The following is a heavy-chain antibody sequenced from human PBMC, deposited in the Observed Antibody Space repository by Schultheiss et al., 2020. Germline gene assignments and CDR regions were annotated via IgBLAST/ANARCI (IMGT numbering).Heavy chain of an antibody. CDR3: AAPGGDPIRYSSSWYPPPFDY. CDR2: ISSTFEI. J-gene: IGHJ4*02. Sequence: GGSLRLSCATSGFTFNTYALNWVRQAPGKGLEWVSYISSTFEIHYADSVKGRFTVSRDTAKNSLYLQMNSLRAEDTAVYYCAAPGGDPIRYSSSWYPPPFDYWGQGTLVTVSS. CDR1: GFTFNTYA. D-gene: IGHD6-13*01. V-gene: IGHV3-48*01.